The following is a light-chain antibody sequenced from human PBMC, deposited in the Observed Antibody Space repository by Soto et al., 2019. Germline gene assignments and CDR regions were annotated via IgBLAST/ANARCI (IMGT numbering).Light chain of an antibody. V-gene: IGLV2-14*01. CDR2: EVS. J-gene: IGLJ1*01. Sequence: QSALTQPASVSGSPGQSITISCTGTSSDVGGYKYVSWYQQHPGKAPKLIIYEVSNRPSGVSNRFSGSKSGNTASLTISGLQAEDEADYYCSSYGSGNAQLFGTGTKVTVL. CDR3: SSYGSGNAQL. CDR1: SSDVGGYKY.